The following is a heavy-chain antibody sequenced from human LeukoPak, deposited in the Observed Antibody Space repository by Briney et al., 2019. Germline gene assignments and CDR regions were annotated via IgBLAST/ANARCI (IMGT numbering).Heavy chain of an antibody. D-gene: IGHD2-2*01. J-gene: IGHJ6*03. CDR1: GGSISSYY. V-gene: IGHV4-59*01. CDR2: IYYSGST. Sequence: SETLSLTCTVSGGSISSYYWSWIRQPPGKGLEWIGYIYYSGSTNYNPSLKSRVTISVVTSKNQFSLKLSSVTAADTAVYYCARAVPGYCSSTSCPIDYYYMDVWGKGTTVTVSS. CDR3: ARAVPGYCSSTSCPIDYYYMDV.